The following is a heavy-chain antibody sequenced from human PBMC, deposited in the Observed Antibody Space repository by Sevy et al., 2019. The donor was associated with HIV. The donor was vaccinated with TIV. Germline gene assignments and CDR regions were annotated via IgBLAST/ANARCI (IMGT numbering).Heavy chain of an antibody. CDR2: IWYDGSNK. J-gene: IGHJ6*02. CDR3: ARDGYYDILTGHYYYYYGMDV. V-gene: IGHV3-33*01. Sequence: GGSLRLSCAASGFTFSSYGMHWVRQAPGKGLEWVAVIWYDGSNKYYADSVKGRFTISRDNSKNTLYLQMNSLRAEDTAVYYCARDGYYDILTGHYYYYYGMDVWGQGTTVTVSS. CDR1: GFTFSSYG. D-gene: IGHD3-9*01.